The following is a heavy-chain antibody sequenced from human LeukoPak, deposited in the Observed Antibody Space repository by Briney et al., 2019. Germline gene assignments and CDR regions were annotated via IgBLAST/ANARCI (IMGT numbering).Heavy chain of an antibody. V-gene: IGHV4-59*01. J-gene: IGHJ6*04. CDR3: ARMTYDPHGVDV. Sequence: SETLSLTCTVSGASINSYYWSWIRQPPGKGLERIGYIDNSGSTNYNPSLKSRVTISVDKSKNQFSLKLSSVTAADTAVYYCARMTYDPHGVDVWGKGTTVTVSS. D-gene: IGHD5-12*01. CDR2: IDNSGST. CDR1: GASINSYY.